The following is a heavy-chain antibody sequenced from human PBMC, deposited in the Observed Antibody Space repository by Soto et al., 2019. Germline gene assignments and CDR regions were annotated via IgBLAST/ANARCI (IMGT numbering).Heavy chain of an antibody. D-gene: IGHD2-2*01. CDR2: FDPEDGET. CDR1: GYTLTELS. V-gene: IGHV1-24*01. CDR3: ATSRSPVVPATNWFDP. Sequence: GASVKVSCKVSGYTLTELSMHWVRQAPGKGLEWMGGFDPEDGETIYAQKFQGRVTMTEDTSTDTAYMELSSLRSEDTAVYYCATSRSPVVPATNWFDPWGQGTLVTVS. J-gene: IGHJ5*02.